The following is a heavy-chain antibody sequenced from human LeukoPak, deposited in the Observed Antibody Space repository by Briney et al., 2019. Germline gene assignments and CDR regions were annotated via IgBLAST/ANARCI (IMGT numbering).Heavy chain of an antibody. CDR3: ARDEPSFGGVFWY. D-gene: IGHD3-16*01. V-gene: IGHV1-46*01. Sequence: ASVKVSCKASGYTFISYYIHWVRQAPGQGLEWMGIINPSGGRTSYTQKFQDRVTMTRDTSTSTVYMELSSLRSEDTAVYYCARDEPSFGGVFWYWGQGTLVTVSS. J-gene: IGHJ4*02. CDR1: GYTFISYY. CDR2: INPSGGRT.